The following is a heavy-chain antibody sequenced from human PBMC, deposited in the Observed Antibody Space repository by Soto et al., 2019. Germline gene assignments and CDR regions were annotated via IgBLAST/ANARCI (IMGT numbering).Heavy chain of an antibody. J-gene: IGHJ4*01. V-gene: IGHV4-30-4*01. D-gene: IGHD2-2*01. CDR2: IYYSGSA. Sequence: SETLSLTCTVCGGSINSGDYYWSWIRQPPGKGLDWIGYIYYSGSAQYNPSLKSRGTISIDTSNNQFSLELSSVTAADTAVYYRPSVYLGFCRRSTFTSLVHWCQGTLVAVSP. CDR3: PSVYLGFCRRSTFTSLVH. CDR1: GGSINSGDYY.